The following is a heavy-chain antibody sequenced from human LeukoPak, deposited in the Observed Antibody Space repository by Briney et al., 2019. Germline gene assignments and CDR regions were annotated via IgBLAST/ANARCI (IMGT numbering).Heavy chain of an antibody. CDR2: IYYSGST. D-gene: IGHD3-10*01. V-gene: IGHV4-39*02. J-gene: IGHJ6*03. CDR3: AREEDYYGSGIYYYMDV. CDR1: AGFVSNSNYY. Sequence: PSETLSLTCTVSAGFVSNSNYYWGWIRQPPGKGLEWIGSIYYSGSTYYNPSLESRVTISVDTSKNQFSLKLSSVTAADTAVYYCAREEDYYGSGIYYYMDVWGKGTTVTISS.